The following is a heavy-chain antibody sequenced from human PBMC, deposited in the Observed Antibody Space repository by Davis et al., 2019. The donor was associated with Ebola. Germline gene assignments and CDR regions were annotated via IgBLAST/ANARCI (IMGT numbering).Heavy chain of an antibody. Sequence: GGSLRLSCAASGFTFDDYAMHWVRQAPGKGLEWVSGISWNSGSIGYADSVKGRFTISRDNAKNSLYLQMNSLRAEDTALYYCAKGIAAAGNLYYYGMDVWGQGTTVTDSS. D-gene: IGHD6-13*01. CDR1: GFTFDDYA. CDR2: ISWNSGSI. CDR3: AKGIAAAGNLYYYGMDV. J-gene: IGHJ6*02. V-gene: IGHV3-9*01.